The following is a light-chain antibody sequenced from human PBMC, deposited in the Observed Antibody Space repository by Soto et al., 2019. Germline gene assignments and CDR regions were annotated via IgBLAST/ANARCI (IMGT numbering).Light chain of an antibody. Sequence: QCALTQPASGYGAPGQLSPIFCNRTRRYVGGYNSVSWYQHHPGKAPKLILYDVGDRPSGVSYRFSGSKSGNTASLTISWLQAADEADYFCSSYTSSMTNVFGSGTKVTVL. CDR2: DVG. CDR1: RRYVGGYNS. J-gene: IGLJ1*01. CDR3: SSYTSSMTNV. V-gene: IGLV2-14*03.